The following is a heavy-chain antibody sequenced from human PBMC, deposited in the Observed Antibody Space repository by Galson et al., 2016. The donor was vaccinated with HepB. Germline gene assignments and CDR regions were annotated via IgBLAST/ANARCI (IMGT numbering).Heavy chain of an antibody. V-gene: IGHV3-23*01. D-gene: IGHD6-19*01. Sequence: SLRLSCAASGFTFSSCAMSWVRQAPGKGLEWVSGISRSGDSTYYAESMRGRSTISRDNSKNMLYLQMSSLRAEDTALYYCLKEYPQEAVAWGQGTLVTDSS. CDR1: GFTFSSCA. CDR2: ISRSGDST. J-gene: IGHJ1*01. CDR3: LKEYPQEAVA.